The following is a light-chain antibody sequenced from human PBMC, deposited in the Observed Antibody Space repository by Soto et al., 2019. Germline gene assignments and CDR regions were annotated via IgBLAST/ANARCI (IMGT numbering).Light chain of an antibody. CDR2: LRS. Sequence: DIVMTQSPLSLPVTPGEPASISCRSSQSLLHSNGYNFLDWYLQKPGQSPQLLIYLRSNRASGVPDRFSGSGSGTDFTLKISRVEADDVGVYYCMQTLQAPWTFGQGTKVEIK. CDR1: QSLLHSNGYNF. J-gene: IGKJ1*01. V-gene: IGKV2-28*01. CDR3: MQTLQAPWT.